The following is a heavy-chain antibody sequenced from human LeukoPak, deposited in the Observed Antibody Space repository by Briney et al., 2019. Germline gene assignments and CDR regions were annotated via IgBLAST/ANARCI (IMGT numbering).Heavy chain of an antibody. D-gene: IGHD5-24*01. V-gene: IGHV3-7*01. Sequence: PGGSLRLSCAASGFTFSSYWMSWVRQAPGKGLEWVANIKQDGSEKYYVDSVKGRFTISRDNAKNSLYLQMNSLRAEDTAVYYCVRVREGWLQSKLLYFDYWGQRTLVTVSS. J-gene: IGHJ4*02. CDR1: GFTFSSYW. CDR3: VRVREGWLQSKLLYFDY. CDR2: IKQDGSEK.